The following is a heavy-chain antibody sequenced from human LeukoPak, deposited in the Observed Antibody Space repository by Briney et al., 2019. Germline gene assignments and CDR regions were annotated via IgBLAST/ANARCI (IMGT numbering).Heavy chain of an antibody. V-gene: IGHV3-74*01. J-gene: IGHJ4*02. CDR1: GFTFSSYW. CDR2: IHSDGIST. Sequence: GGSLRLSCAASGFTFSSYWMHWVRQAPGKGLVWVSRIHSDGISTSYADSVKGRFTISRDNAKNSLYLQMNSLRAEDTAVYYCARDGGSSWYLDYWGQGTLVTVSS. D-gene: IGHD6-13*01. CDR3: ARDGGSSWYLDY.